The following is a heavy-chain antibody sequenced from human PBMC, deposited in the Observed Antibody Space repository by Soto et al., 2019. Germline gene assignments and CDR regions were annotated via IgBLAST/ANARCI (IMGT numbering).Heavy chain of an antibody. CDR2: IYSSGST. J-gene: IGHJ5*02. CDR1: GGSISSGGYY. Sequence: QVQLQESGPGLVKPSQTLSLTCTVSGGSISSGGYYWSWIRQHPGKGLEWIGYIYSSGSTYYNPSLKSRVTISVETSNNQFPLKLSSVTAADTAVYYCAIDRAGSDNWFDPWGQGTLVTVSS. V-gene: IGHV4-31*03. CDR3: AIDRAGSDNWFDP.